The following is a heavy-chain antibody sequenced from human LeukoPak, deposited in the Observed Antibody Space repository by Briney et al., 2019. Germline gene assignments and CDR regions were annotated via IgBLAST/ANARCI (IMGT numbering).Heavy chain of an antibody. J-gene: IGHJ4*02. CDR3: ARGAPAAKETYYFDY. V-gene: IGHV4-34*01. Sequence: SETLSLTCAVYGGSFSGYYWSWIRQPPGKGLEWIGEINHSGSTNYNPSLKSRVTISVDTSKNQFSLKLSSVTAADTAVYYCARGAPAAKETYYFDYWGQGTLVTVSS. CDR1: GGSFSGYY. CDR2: INHSGST. D-gene: IGHD2-2*01.